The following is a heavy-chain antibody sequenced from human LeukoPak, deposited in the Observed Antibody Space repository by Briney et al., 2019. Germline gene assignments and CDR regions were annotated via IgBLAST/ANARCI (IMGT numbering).Heavy chain of an antibody. CDR1: GFTFSNYA. CDR3: AKQLGYCSDGSCYFPY. V-gene: IGHV3-23*01. CDR2: ISNNGGYT. D-gene: IGHD2-15*01. Sequence: PGGSLRLSCATSGFTFSNYAMSWVRQAPGKGLEWVSVISNNGGYTYYADSVQGRFTISRDNSKSTLCLQMNSLRAEDTAVYYCAKQLGYCSDGSCYFPYWGQGTLVTVSS. J-gene: IGHJ4*02.